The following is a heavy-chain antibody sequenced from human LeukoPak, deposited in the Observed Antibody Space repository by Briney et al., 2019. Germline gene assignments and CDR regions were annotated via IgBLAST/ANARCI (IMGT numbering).Heavy chain of an antibody. V-gene: IGHV4-39*01. D-gene: IGHD3-3*01. CDR3: ARRITIFGVVIIGAFDI. CDR1: GGSISSSSYY. CDR2: IYYSGST. Sequence: SETLSLTCTVSGGSISSSSYYWGWIRQPPGKGLEWIGSIYYSGSTYYNPSLKSRVTISVDTSKNQFSLELSSVTAADTAVYYCARRITIFGVVIIGAFDIWGQGTMVTVSS. J-gene: IGHJ3*02.